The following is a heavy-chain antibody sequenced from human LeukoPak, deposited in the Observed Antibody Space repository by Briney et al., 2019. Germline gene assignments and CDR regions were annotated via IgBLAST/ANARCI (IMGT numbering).Heavy chain of an antibody. CDR3: VNSSPGGGWLVSGNFDY. CDR1: GGSISSNNYY. D-gene: IGHD6-19*01. Sequence: SETLSLTCTVSGGSISSNNYYWGWLRQPPGKGLEWIGSIYYSGSTYYNPSLKRRVTISVDTSKNQFSLKLSSVTAADTAVYYCVNSSPGGGWLVSGNFDYWGQGTLVTVSS. CDR2: IYYSGST. J-gene: IGHJ4*02. V-gene: IGHV4-39*01.